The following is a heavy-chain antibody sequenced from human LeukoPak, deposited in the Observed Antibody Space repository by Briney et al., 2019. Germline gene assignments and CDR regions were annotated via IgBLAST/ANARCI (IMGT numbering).Heavy chain of an antibody. CDR3: ARRYGSGSYYFDY. J-gene: IGHJ4*02. V-gene: IGHV4-39*01. CDR1: GGSISSSSYY. Sequence: PSETLSLTCTVSGGSISSSSYYWGWIRQPRGKGLEWIGNIYCSGNTYYNPSLKSRVTISVDTSKNQFSLKLRSVSATDTAVYYCARRYGSGSYYFDYWGQGTLVTVSS. CDR2: IYCSGNT. D-gene: IGHD3-10*01.